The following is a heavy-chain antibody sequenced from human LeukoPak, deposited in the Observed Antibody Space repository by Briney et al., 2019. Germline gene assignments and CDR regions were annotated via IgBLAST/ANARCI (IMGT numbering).Heavy chain of an antibody. CDR3: AKASGQFDSNDAFDI. J-gene: IGHJ3*02. CDR1: GFTFSIYA. D-gene: IGHD3-9*01. Sequence: PGGSLRLSCAASGFTFSIYAMSWVRQAPGKGLEWVSAISDSGDITYYADSVKGRFTISRDNSNNTLYLQMNSLRAEDTAVYYCAKASGQFDSNDAFDIWGQGTVVTVSS. CDR2: ISDSGDIT. V-gene: IGHV3-23*01.